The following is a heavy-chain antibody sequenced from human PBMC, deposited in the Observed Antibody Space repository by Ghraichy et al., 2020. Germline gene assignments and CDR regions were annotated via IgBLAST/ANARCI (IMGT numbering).Heavy chain of an antibody. CDR1: GGSISSSSYY. Sequence: SETLSLTCTVSGGSISSSSYYWGWIRQPPGKGLEWIGSIYYSGSTYYNPSLESRVTISVDTSKNQFSLKLTSVTAADTAVYYCARHDSGSSGRDWYFDLWGRGTLVTVSS. J-gene: IGHJ2*01. D-gene: IGHD3-10*01. CDR2: IYYSGST. V-gene: IGHV4-39*01. CDR3: ARHDSGSSGRDWYFDL.